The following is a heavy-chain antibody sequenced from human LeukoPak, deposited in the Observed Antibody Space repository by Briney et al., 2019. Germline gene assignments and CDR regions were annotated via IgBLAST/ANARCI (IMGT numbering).Heavy chain of an antibody. CDR2: INHSGST. Sequence: SETLSLTCIVSGGPISADYWNWIRQPPGKGLEWIGEINHSGSTNYNPSLKSRVTISVDTSKNQFSLKLSSVTAADTAVYYCARALITRPRRCWYFDLWGRGTLVTVSS. CDR1: GGPISADY. V-gene: IGHV4-34*01. CDR3: ARALITRPRRCWYFDL. J-gene: IGHJ2*01. D-gene: IGHD3-22*01.